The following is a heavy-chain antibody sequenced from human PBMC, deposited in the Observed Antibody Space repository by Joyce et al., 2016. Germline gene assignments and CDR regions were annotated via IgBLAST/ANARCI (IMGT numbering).Heavy chain of an antibody. CDR1: GFIFGNFG. Sequence: QVQLVESGGGVVQPGGSLRLSCVGYGFIFGNFGLHWVRQAPGKGREWVAVVSYDGSDKFYEDSVKGRFTISRDNHKNTLYLQMNSLRAEDTAVYYCAKRPIIGGYGSGGMDVWGQGTKVTVSS. D-gene: IGHD3-10*01. V-gene: IGHV3-30*18. J-gene: IGHJ6*02. CDR3: AKRPIIGGYGSGGMDV. CDR2: VSYDGSDK.